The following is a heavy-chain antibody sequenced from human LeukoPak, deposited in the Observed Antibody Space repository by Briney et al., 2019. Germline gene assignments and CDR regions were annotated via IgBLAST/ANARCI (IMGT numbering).Heavy chain of an antibody. CDR2: ISTRGGST. CDR1: AFTFSGHA. Sequence: GGSLRLSCAASAFTFSGHAMSWVRRAPEKGLEWVSAISTRGGSTYHADSVKGRFTITRDNSKNTLYLKLNSLRAADTAVYYSARRNLGTRTIAAAGPLDYWGQGTLVTVSS. CDR3: ARRNLGTRTIAAAGPLDY. J-gene: IGHJ4*02. D-gene: IGHD6-13*01. V-gene: IGHV3-23*01.